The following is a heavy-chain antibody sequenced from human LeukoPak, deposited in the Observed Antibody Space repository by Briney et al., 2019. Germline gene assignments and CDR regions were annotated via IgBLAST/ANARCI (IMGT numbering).Heavy chain of an antibody. V-gene: IGHV3-7*01. D-gene: IGHD2-2*02. J-gene: IGHJ2*01. CDR1: GFTFSSYW. CDR3: ARDLGYCSSTSCYTSWYFDL. CDR2: IKQDGSEK. Sequence: GGSPRLSCAASGFTFSSYWMSWVRQAPGKGLEWVANIKQDGSEKYYVDSVKGRFTISRDNAKNSLYLQMNSLRAEDTAVYYCARDLGYCSSTSCYTSWYFDLWGRGTLVTVSS.